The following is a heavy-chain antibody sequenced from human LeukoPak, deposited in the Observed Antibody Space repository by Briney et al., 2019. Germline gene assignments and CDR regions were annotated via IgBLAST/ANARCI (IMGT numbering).Heavy chain of an antibody. CDR2: IYYSGST. J-gene: IGHJ4*02. CDR1: GGSISSYY. CDR3: ARESAAGVFDY. Sequence: SETPSLTCTVSGGSISSYYWSWIRQPPGKGLEWIGYIYYSGSTNYNPSLKSRVTISVDTSKNQFSLKLSSVTAADTAVYYCARESAAGVFDYWGQGTLVTVSS. D-gene: IGHD6-13*01. V-gene: IGHV4-59*01.